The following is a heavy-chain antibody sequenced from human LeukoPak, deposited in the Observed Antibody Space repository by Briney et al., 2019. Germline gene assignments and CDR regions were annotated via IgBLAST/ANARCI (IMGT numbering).Heavy chain of an antibody. V-gene: IGHV1-18*01. Sequence: ASVKVSCKASGYTFTSYGISWVRQAPGQGLEWMGWISAYNGNTNYAQKLQGRVTMTTDTSTSTAYMELSSLRSEDTAVYYCARDPRYCSGGSCYSDYYYGMDVWGQGTTVTVSS. CDR3: ARDPRYCSGGSCYSDYYYGMDV. J-gene: IGHJ6*02. CDR2: ISAYNGNT. CDR1: GYTFTSYG. D-gene: IGHD2-15*01.